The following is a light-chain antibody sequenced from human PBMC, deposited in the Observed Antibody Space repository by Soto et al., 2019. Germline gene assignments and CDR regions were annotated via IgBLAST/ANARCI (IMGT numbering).Light chain of an antibody. J-gene: IGLJ1*01. Sequence: QSALTQPASVSGSPGQSISISCTGTSCDVGAYNYISWYQQHPGKAPKLIIYDVSNRPSGVSSRFSGSKSGNTASLTISGLQAEDGADYYCSAYTITSPYVFGTGTKLTVL. V-gene: IGLV2-14*03. CDR1: SCDVGAYNY. CDR2: DVS. CDR3: SAYTITSPYV.